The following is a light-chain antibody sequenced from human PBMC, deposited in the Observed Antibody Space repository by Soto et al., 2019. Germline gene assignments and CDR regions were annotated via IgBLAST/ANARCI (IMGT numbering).Light chain of an antibody. J-gene: IGKJ1*01. CDR1: ESMSNC. Sequence: DIQMTQSPSTLSASVGDRVTITCRASESMSNCLAWYQQKPGKAPKLLISGAYSLQSGVPSRFSGSASGTEVTLTISSLQPDDIATYYCQQCHRYLTFGQGTKVEMK. V-gene: IGKV1-5*01. CDR2: GAY. CDR3: QQCHRYLT.